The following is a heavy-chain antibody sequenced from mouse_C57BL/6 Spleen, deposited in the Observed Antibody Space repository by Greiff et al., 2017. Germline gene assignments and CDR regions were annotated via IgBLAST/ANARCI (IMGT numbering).Heavy chain of an antibody. CDR2: INPSNGGT. CDR3: ARGGAVVATDWYIDV. Sequence: QVHVKQPGTELVKPGASVKLSCKASGYTFTSYWMHWVKQRPGQGLEWIGNINPSNGGTNYNEKFKSKATLTVDKSSSTAYMQLSSLTSEDSAVYDCARGGAVVATDWYIDVWGTGTTVTVSS. J-gene: IGHJ1*03. CDR1: GYTFTSYW. D-gene: IGHD1-1*01. V-gene: IGHV1-53*01.